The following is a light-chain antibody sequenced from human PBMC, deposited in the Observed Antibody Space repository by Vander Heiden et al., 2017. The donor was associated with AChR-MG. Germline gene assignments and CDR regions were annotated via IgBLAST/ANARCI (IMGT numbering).Light chain of an antibody. Sequence: IQMTQSPSSLPASVGDRVTITCRASQSISSYLNWYQQKVGKAPKVLVYAASSLERGVPSRFSGSGSGTDFTLTISRLQPEDFATYYCQQSYGTPPTFGQGTKV. CDR2: AAS. V-gene: IGKV1-39*01. J-gene: IGKJ1*01. CDR1: QSISSY. CDR3: QQSYGTPPT.